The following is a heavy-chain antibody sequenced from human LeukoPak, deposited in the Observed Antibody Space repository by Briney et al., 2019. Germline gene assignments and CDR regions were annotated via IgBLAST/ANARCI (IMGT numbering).Heavy chain of an antibody. CDR2: IYYSGST. CDR3: ARWVYYDSSGYLNWFDP. CDR1: GGSISSGGYY. Sequence: PSETLSLTCTVSGGSISSGGYYWSWIRQHPGKGLEWIGYIYYSGSTYYNPSLKSRVTISVDTSKNQFSLKLSSVTAADTAVYYCARWVYYDSSGYLNWFDPWGQGTLVTVSS. V-gene: IGHV4-61*08. D-gene: IGHD3-22*01. J-gene: IGHJ5*02.